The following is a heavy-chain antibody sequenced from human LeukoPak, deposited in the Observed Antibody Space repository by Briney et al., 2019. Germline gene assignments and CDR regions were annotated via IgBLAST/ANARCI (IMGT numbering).Heavy chain of an antibody. Sequence: PSETLSLTCTVSGGSISSGGYHWTWIRQPAEKTLEWIGRIHTSGSTNYNPSLKSRVTISVDTSSNQFSLNLSSVTAADTAVYYCARDLPVDYWGQGTLVTVSS. CDR1: GGSISSGGYH. CDR3: ARDLPVDY. V-gene: IGHV4-61*02. J-gene: IGHJ4*02. D-gene: IGHD6-19*01. CDR2: IHTSGST.